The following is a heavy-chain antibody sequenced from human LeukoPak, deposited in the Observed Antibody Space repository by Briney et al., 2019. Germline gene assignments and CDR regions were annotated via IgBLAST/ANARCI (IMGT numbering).Heavy chain of an antibody. J-gene: IGHJ4*02. CDR2: IYYSGIT. Sequence: PSETLSLTCTVSGGSISSYYWSWIRQPPGKGLEWIGYIYYSGITNYNPSLKSRVTMSVDTSRNQFSLRLNSVIAADTAVYYCARRLAVTGRYYFDYWGQGSLVTVSS. CDR3: ARRLAVTGRYYFDY. V-gene: IGHV4-59*01. CDR1: GGSISSYY. D-gene: IGHD4-11*01.